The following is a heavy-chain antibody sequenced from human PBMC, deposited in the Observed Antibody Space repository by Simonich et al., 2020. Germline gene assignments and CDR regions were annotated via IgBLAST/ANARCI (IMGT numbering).Heavy chain of an antibody. CDR3: ARDPVVPAAIRNAFDI. Sequence: QVQLVQSGAEVKKPGASVKVSCKASGYTFTGYYMHWVRQAPGQGLEGMVWINPNSGCTNYAKRCQGRFTMTRDTSISTAYMELSRLRSDDTAVYYCARDPVVPAAIRNAFDIWGQGTMVTVSS. J-gene: IGHJ3*02. D-gene: IGHD2-2*01. CDR2: INPNSGCT. CDR1: GYTFTGYY. V-gene: IGHV1-2*02.